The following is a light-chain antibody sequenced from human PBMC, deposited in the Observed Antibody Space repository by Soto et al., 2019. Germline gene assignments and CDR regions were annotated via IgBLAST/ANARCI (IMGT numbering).Light chain of an antibody. J-gene: IGKJ1*01. CDR2: GAS. CDR1: QSVSSN. V-gene: IGKV3-15*01. Sequence: PAILTVSPGKIATLSARASQSVSSNLAWYQQKPGQAPRLLIYGASTRATGIPARFSGSGSGTEFTLTISSLQSEDFAVYYCQQYNNWPPTFGQGSKVDVK. CDR3: QQYNNWPPT.